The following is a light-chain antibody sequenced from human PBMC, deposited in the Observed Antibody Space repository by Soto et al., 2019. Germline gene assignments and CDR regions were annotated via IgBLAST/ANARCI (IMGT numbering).Light chain of an antibody. CDR1: SSDVGGYNY. CDR2: DVS. CDR3: SSYTSSSNPSAV. Sequence: QSVLTQPASVSGSPGQSITISCTGTSSDVGGYNYVSWYQQHPGKAPKLMIYDVSNRPSGVSNRFSGSKSGNTASLTISGLQAEDGADYYCSSYTSSSNPSAVFGGGTQLTVL. V-gene: IGLV2-14*01. J-gene: IGLJ7*01.